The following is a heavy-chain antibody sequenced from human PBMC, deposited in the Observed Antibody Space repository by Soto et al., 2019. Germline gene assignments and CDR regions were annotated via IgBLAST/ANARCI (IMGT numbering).Heavy chain of an antibody. Sequence: ASVKVSCKASQYTFTNYYLHWVRQAPGRRPEWMGWINNGGGTIYAQKFQGRLTMTRDTSITTAYMELSRLNSDDTAFYYCATSSDWSPLLDYWGQGTLVTAS. CDR1: QYTFTNYY. CDR2: INNGGGT. D-gene: IGHD6-19*01. J-gene: IGHJ4*02. CDR3: ATSSDWSPLLDY. V-gene: IGHV1-2*02.